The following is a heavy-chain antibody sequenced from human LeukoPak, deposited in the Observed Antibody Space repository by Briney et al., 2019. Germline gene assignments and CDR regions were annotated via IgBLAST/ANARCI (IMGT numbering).Heavy chain of an antibody. CDR1: GGSISSANW. V-gene: IGHV4-4*02. D-gene: IGHD5-24*01. Sequence: SETLSLTCAVSGGSISSANWWSWVRQPPGKGLEWIGEIYLGGKTNYNPSLKSRVTTSIDTSKNQFSLKLISVTAADTALYYCARHMATPGTRGFDSWGQGTLVTVSS. CDR3: ARHMATPGTRGFDS. CDR2: IYLGGKT. J-gene: IGHJ4*02.